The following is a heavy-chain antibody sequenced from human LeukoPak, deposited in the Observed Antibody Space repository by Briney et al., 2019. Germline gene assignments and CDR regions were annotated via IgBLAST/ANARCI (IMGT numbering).Heavy chain of an antibody. CDR2: IKQDGSEK. V-gene: IGHV3-7*01. CDR3: GRGMDV. Sequence: GGSLRLSCAASGFTFSNFWMSWVRQAPGKGLEWVANIKQDGSEKYYVDSVKGRFTISRDNAQNPLYLQMNSLRAEDTAVYYCGRGMDVWGQGTTVTVSS. J-gene: IGHJ6*02. CDR1: GFTFSNFW.